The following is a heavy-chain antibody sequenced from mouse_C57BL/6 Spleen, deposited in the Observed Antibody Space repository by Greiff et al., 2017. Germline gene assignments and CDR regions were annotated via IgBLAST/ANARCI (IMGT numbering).Heavy chain of an antibody. CDR1: GYTFTSYT. Sequence: QVQLKESGAELARPGASVKMSCKASGYTFTSYTMHWVKQRPGQGLEWIGYINPSSGYTKYNQKFKDKATLTAYKSASTAYMQLSILTSEDSAVYYCARERDYFDYWGQGTTLTVSS. CDR3: ARERDYFDY. CDR2: INPSSGYT. J-gene: IGHJ2*01. V-gene: IGHV1-4*01.